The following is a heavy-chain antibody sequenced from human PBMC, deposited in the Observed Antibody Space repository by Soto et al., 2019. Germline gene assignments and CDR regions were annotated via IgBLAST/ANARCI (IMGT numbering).Heavy chain of an antibody. Sequence: GESLKISCKGSGYSFTSYWIGWVRQMPGKGLEWMGIIYPGDSDTRYSPSFQGQVTISADKSISTAYLQWSSLKASDTAMYYCAREGSSAKGYYGMDVWGQGTTVTVSS. D-gene: IGHD6-6*01. CDR2: IYPGDSDT. V-gene: IGHV5-51*01. CDR3: AREGSSAKGYYGMDV. CDR1: GYSFTSYW. J-gene: IGHJ6*02.